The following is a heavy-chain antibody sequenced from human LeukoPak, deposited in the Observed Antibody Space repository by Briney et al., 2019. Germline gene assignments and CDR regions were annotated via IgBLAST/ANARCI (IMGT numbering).Heavy chain of an antibody. Sequence: ASVKVSCKASGYTFTGYYMHWVRQAPGQGLEWMGWINPNSGGTNYAQKFQGRVTMTRDTSISTAYMELSRLRSDDTAVYYCARDRLAAAGNWCDPWGQGTLVTVSS. V-gene: IGHV1-2*02. CDR1: GYTFTGYY. CDR2: INPNSGGT. CDR3: ARDRLAAAGNWCDP. D-gene: IGHD6-13*01. J-gene: IGHJ5*02.